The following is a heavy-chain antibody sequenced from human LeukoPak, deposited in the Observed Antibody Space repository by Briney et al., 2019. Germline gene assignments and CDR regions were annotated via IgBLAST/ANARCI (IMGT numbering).Heavy chain of an antibody. CDR3: ARDPQTYYYDSSGYRNWFDP. CDR1: GYTFTSYY. J-gene: IGHJ5*02. D-gene: IGHD3-22*01. V-gene: IGHV1-46*01. Sequence: ASVKVSCKASGYTFTSYYMHWVRQAPGQGLEWMGIINPSGGSTSYAHKFQVRVTMTSDTSTSTVYMELSSLRSEDTAVYYCARDPQTYYYDSSGYRNWFDPWGQGTLVTVSS. CDR2: INPSGGST.